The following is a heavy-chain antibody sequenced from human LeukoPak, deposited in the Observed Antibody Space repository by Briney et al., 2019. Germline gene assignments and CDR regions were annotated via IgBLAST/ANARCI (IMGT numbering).Heavy chain of an antibody. J-gene: IGHJ4*02. Sequence: ASVKVSCKASGGTFSSYAISWVRPAPGQGLEWMGRIIPILGIANYAQKFQGRVTITADKSTSTAYMELSSLRSEDTAVYYCAGVRLNLGYCSGGSCYFGDYWGQGTLVTVSS. V-gene: IGHV1-69*04. CDR3: AGVRLNLGYCSGGSCYFGDY. CDR1: GGTFSSYA. D-gene: IGHD2-15*01. CDR2: IIPILGIA.